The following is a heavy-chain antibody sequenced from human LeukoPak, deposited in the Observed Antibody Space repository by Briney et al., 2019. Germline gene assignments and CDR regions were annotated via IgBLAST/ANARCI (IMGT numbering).Heavy chain of an antibody. V-gene: IGHV3-30-3*01. D-gene: IGHD3-10*01. J-gene: IGHJ4*02. CDR1: GFTFSSYA. Sequence: GGSLRLSCAASGFTFSSYAMHWVRQAPGKGLEWVAVISYDGSNKYYADSVKGRFTISRDNSKNTLYLQMNSLRAEDAAVYYCARDFYGSGSYYNGYFDYWGQGTLVTVSS. CDR2: ISYDGSNK. CDR3: ARDFYGSGSYYNGYFDY.